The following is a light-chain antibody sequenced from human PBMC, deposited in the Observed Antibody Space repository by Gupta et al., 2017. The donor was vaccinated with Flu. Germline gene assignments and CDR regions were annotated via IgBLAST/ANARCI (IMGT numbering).Light chain of an antibody. CDR2: GTT. V-gene: IGLV1-47*01. CDR1: SSNMGGNP. J-gene: IGLJ3*02. Sequence: RVTISCSGSSSNMGGNPVYWYQQLPGMAPKLLIYGTTRRPSGVPDRFSGSKSGTSASLAISGLRSEDEASYYCAAWDDSLSGWVFGGGTKLTVL. CDR3: AAWDDSLSGWV.